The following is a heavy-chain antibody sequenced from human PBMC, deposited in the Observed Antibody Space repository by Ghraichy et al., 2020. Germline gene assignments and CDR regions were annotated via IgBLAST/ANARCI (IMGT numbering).Heavy chain of an antibody. V-gene: IGHV3-30*04. CDR1: GFSFSNYA. CDR2: ISYDGTYK. J-gene: IGHJ6*02. Sequence: GGSLRLSCAASGFSFSNYALHWVRQAPGKGLEWVAVISYDGTYKHYADSVKGRFTISRDKSKKTLYLQMSSLRAEDTALYYCARDQWTITYCYGAMDVWGQGTTVTVSS. CDR3: ARDQWTITYCYGAMDV. D-gene: IGHD6-19*01.